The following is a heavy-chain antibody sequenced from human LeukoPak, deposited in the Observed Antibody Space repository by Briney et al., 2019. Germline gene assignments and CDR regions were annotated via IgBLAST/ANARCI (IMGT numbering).Heavy chain of an antibody. V-gene: IGHV3-21*01. Sequence: GGSLRLSCAASGFTFSTYNMNWVRQPPGKGLEWVSSISNTKNEMYYADSVKGRFTISRNNAKNSLYLQMNSLRAEDTAVYYDAREGRSTSVWCSGGSCYDFDCWVKGVLVTVSS. CDR2: ISNTKNEM. D-gene: IGHD2-15*01. J-gene: IGHJ4*02. CDR3: AREGRSTSVWCSGGSCYDFDC. CDR1: GFTFSTYN.